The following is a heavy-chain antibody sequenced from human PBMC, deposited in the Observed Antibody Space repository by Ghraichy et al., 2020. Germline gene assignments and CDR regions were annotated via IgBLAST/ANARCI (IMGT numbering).Heavy chain of an antibody. J-gene: IGHJ4*02. Sequence: SQTLSLTCTVSGGSISSSTYYWGWIRQPPGKGLEWIGSINNSASTYHSPSLKSRVTISIDTSKNQFSLKLSSVTAADTAVYYCASDQYNKSWYKYWGQGILVTVSS. CDR1: GGSISSSTYY. D-gene: IGHD6-13*01. V-gene: IGHV4-39*07. CDR2: INNSAST. CDR3: ASDQYNKSWYKY.